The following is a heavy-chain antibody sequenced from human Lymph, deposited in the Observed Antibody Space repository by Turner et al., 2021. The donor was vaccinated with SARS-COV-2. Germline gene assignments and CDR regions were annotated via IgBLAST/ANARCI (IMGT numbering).Heavy chain of an antibody. CDR1: GGSISSYY. J-gene: IGHJ6*02. Sequence: QVQLQESGPGLVKPSETLSLPGIVSGGSISSYYWSWIRQPPGKGLEWIGYTHYSGSTNYNPSLKSRVTISVDTSKNQFSLKLNSVTAADTAVYYCARHGFSGWYGGGMDVWGQGTTVTVSS. V-gene: IGHV4-59*08. CDR3: ARHGFSGWYGGGMDV. D-gene: IGHD6-19*01. CDR2: THYSGST.